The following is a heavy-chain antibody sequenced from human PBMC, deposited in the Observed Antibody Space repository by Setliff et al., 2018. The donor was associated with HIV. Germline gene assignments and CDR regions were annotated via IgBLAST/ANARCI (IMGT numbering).Heavy chain of an antibody. Sequence: SETLSLTCTVSGGSINNYHWSGVRQSPGKGLEWIAYVYYVGDTNYNHSLKSRVTVSVDTSKNQFSLKLISVAAADTAVYYCARVSSGTSYSEFYYYMDVWGKGTTVTVSS. CDR1: GGSINNYH. CDR3: ARVSSGTSYSEFYYYMDV. J-gene: IGHJ6*03. CDR2: VYYVGDT. V-gene: IGHV4-59*01. D-gene: IGHD1-1*01.